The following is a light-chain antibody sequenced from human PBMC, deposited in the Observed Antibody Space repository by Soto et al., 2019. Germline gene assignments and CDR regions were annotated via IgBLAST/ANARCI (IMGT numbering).Light chain of an antibody. V-gene: IGKV3-20*01. Sequence: DIVLTQSPGTLSLSPGERATLSCRASQSLARNYLAWYQQKPGQAPRLLFYGASTRATGIPDRFSGSGSGTDFVLTISRLEPEDFAIYYCQQYGSPIMYTFGQGTKLEIK. J-gene: IGKJ2*01. CDR2: GAS. CDR3: QQYGSPIMYT. CDR1: QSLARNY.